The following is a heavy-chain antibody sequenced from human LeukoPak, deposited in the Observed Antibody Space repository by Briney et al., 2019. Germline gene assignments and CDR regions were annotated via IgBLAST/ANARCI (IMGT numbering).Heavy chain of an antibody. V-gene: IGHV3-7*01. CDR3: ARFRLFNWFDP. CDR2: INQDGSEK. Sequence: GGSLRLSCAASRLTFSNYWMSSVCEGPGKGLEWGANINQDGSEKYYMDSVKGRFTITRDNTKNSLYLQMSSLRAEDTAVYYCARFRLFNWFDPWGQGTLVTVSS. CDR1: RLTFSNYW. J-gene: IGHJ5*02. D-gene: IGHD6-25*01.